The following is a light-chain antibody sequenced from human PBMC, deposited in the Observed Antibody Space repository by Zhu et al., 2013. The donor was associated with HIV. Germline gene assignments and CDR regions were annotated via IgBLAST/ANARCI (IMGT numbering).Light chain of an antibody. V-gene: IGKV1-5*01. CDR3: QQYYNYPFT. CDR2: DAS. CDR1: QSISSW. Sequence: DIQMTQSPSTLSASVGDRVTITCRASQSISSWLAWYQQKPGKAPNLLIYDASSLESGVPSRFSGSGSGTEFTLTISSLQPEDFATYYCQQYYNYPFTFGPGTKVDIK. J-gene: IGKJ3*01.